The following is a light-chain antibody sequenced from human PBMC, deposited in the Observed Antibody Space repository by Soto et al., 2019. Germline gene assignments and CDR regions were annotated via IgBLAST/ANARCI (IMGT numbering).Light chain of an antibody. CDR1: QSVSYN. J-gene: IGKJ4*01. Sequence: EIVMTQSPATLSVSPGERATLSCRASQSVSYNLAWYQQKPVQGPRLLIYGAFTRATGIPARFSGSGSGTEFTLTISSLQSEDFGVYYCQQYKNWPPLTFGGGTKVEIK. CDR2: GAF. CDR3: QQYKNWPPLT. V-gene: IGKV3-15*01.